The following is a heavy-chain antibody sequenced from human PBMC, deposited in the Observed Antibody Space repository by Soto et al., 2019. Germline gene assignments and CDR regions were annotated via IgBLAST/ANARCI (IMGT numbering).Heavy chain of an antibody. CDR3: ARSQWLSQADFDY. J-gene: IGHJ4*02. D-gene: IGHD5-12*01. V-gene: IGHV4-59*01. CDR2: IYYRGTT. Sequence: PSETLSLTCSVSGGSMTSLYWNWIRQPPGKGLEWLGYIYYRGTTNYNPSLKSRVIMSIDMSKNQFSLNLSSVTAADTAVYYCARSQWLSQADFDYWGQGALVTVSS. CDR1: GGSMTSLY.